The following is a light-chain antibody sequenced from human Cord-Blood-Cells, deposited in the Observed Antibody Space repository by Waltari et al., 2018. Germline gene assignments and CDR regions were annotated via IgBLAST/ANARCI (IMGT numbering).Light chain of an antibody. CDR3: CSYAGSSTWV. CDR1: SSDVGSYNL. V-gene: IGLV2-23*01. Sequence: QSALTQPASVSGSPGQSITIFCTRTSSDVGSYNLVSWYQQHPGKAPKLMIYEGSKRPSGVSNRLSGFKSGNTASLPISGLQSEAEADYYCCSYAGSSTWVFGGGTKLTVL. CDR2: EGS. J-gene: IGLJ3*02.